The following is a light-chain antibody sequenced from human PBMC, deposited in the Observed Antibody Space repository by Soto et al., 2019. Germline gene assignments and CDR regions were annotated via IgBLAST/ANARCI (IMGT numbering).Light chain of an antibody. Sequence: DIQMTQSPSSLSASVGDRVTITCRASQSIIKYLNWYQQRPGKAPNLLIYTASNLQNGVPSRFSGNGSGTDFTLTISSLQPEDFTTYWCLQSYSTPFTFGPGTKLELK. CDR3: LQSYSTPFT. CDR1: QSIIKY. CDR2: TAS. J-gene: IGKJ2*01. V-gene: IGKV1-39*01.